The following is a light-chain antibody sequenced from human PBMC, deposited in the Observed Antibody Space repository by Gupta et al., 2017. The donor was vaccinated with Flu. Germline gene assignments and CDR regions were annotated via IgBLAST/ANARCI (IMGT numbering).Light chain of an antibody. J-gene: IGKJ1*01. Sequence: GARVPITCRASQSISSWLAWYQQKPGKAPNLLIYKASSLESGVPSSFSGSGSGTEFTLTISRLQPDDFATYYCQQYNSYSKTFGQGTKVEIK. CDR1: QSISSW. CDR3: QQYNSYSKT. V-gene: IGKV1-5*03. CDR2: KAS.